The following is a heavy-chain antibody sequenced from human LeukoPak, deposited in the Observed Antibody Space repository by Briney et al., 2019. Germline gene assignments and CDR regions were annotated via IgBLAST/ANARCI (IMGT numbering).Heavy chain of an antibody. CDR2: IIPIFGTA. J-gene: IGHJ4*02. CDR1: GGTFSSYA. D-gene: IGHD5-24*01. Sequence: SVKVSCKASGGTFSSYAISWVRQVPGQGLEWMGGIIPIFGTANYAQKFQGRVTITTDESTSTAYMGLSSLRSEDTAVYYCARGEGRRDGYNPLPYWGQGTLVTVSS. CDR3: ARGEGRRDGYNPLPY. V-gene: IGHV1-69*05.